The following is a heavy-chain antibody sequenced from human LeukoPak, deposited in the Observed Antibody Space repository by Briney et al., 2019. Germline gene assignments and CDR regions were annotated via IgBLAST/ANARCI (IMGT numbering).Heavy chain of an antibody. CDR3: ATTYYYDSSGYYYGS. J-gene: IGHJ1*01. D-gene: IGHD3-22*01. Sequence: ASVKVSCKASGYTFTSYGISWVRQAPGQGLEWMGWISAYNGNTNYAQKLQGRVTMTTDTSTSTAYMELRSLRSEDTAVYYCATTYYYDSSGYYYGSWGQGTLVTVSS. CDR2: ISAYNGNT. V-gene: IGHV1-18*01. CDR1: GYTFTSYG.